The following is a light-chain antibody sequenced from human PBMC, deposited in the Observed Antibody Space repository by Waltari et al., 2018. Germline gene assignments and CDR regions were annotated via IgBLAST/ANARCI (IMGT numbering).Light chain of an antibody. J-gene: IGLJ3*02. CDR1: RGHSSNV. V-gene: IGLV4-69*01. CDR3: QTGGHGTWV. CDR2: VNSDGSH. Sequence: QLVLTQSPSASASLRSSFSLTCTLSRGHSSNVIAWLHRPQEKDPRYWKKVNSDGSHSKGDEIPDRFSGSRSGAERYLTSSSLQSEDEADYYCQTGGHGTWVFGGGTKLTVL.